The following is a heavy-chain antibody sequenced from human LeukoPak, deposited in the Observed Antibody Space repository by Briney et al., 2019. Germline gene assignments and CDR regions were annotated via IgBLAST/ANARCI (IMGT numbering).Heavy chain of an antibody. J-gene: IGHJ4*02. CDR3: AGGRSSVLGY. V-gene: IGHV4-39*01. CDR2: IYYSGST. D-gene: IGHD6-19*01. Sequence: SETLSLTCSVSGVSISGISYYWGWIPQPPGKGLEWIGSIYYSGSTYYNPSLKSRVTISVDASKNQFSLKLSSVTAADTAVYYCAGGRSSVLGYWGQGTLVTVSS. CDR1: GVSISGISYY.